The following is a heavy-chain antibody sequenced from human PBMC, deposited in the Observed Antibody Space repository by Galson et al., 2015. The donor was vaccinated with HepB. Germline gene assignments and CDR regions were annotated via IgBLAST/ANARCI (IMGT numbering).Heavy chain of an antibody. CDR1: GFSLSTGGMR. V-gene: IGHV2-70*04. J-gene: IGHJ3*02. Sequence: PALVKPTQTLTLTCTFSGFSLSTGGMRMSWIRQPPGKALEWLARIDWDGDKFYSTSLKSRLTISKDTSKNQVVLTMTNMDPVDTATSSSARVLGYNTGLFAFGMWGQGTVVTVAS. D-gene: IGHD6-19*01. CDR2: IDWDGDK. CDR3: ARVLGYNTGLFAFGM.